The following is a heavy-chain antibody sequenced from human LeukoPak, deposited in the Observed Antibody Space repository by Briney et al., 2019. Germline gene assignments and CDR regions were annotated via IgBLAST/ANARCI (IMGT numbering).Heavy chain of an antibody. Sequence: PSETLSLTCTVSGGSISSYYWSWIGQPPGKGVEGRGYMYYSGSNNDNPYLKRRVTISVDTSKNQFSQKLSSVTAADTAVYYCARVRPVGSSWSFDYWGQGTLVTVSS. CDR3: ARVRPVGSSWSFDY. V-gene: IGHV4-59*01. D-gene: IGHD6-13*01. CDR1: GGSISSYY. J-gene: IGHJ4*02. CDR2: MYYSGSN.